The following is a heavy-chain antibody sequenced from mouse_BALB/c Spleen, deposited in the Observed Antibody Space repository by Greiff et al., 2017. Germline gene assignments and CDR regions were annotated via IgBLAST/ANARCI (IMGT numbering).Heavy chain of an antibody. D-gene: IGHD1-2*01. Sequence: VKLVESGPGLVAPSQSLSITCTVSGFSLTSYGVHWVRQPPGKGLEWLGVIWAGGSTNYNSALMSRLSISKDNSKSQVFLKMNSLQTDDTAMYYCAREGGNTADYWYFDVWGAGTTVTVSS. CDR1: GFSLTSYG. V-gene: IGHV2-9*02. J-gene: IGHJ1*01. CDR3: AREGGNTADYWYFDV. CDR2: IWAGGST.